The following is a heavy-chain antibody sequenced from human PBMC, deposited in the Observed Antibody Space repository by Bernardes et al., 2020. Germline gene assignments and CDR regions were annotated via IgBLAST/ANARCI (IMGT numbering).Heavy chain of an antibody. J-gene: IGHJ6*02. CDR3: ARDSAYYYGSGSYLRYGMDV. D-gene: IGHD3-10*01. CDR2: IYSGGST. V-gene: IGHV3-53*01. Sequence: GGSLRLSCAASGFTVSSNYMSWVRQAPGKGLEWVSVIYSGGSTYYADSVKGRFTISRDNSKNTLYLQMNSLRAEDTAVYYCARDSAYYYGSGSYLRYGMDVWGPGTTVTVSS. CDR1: GFTVSSNY.